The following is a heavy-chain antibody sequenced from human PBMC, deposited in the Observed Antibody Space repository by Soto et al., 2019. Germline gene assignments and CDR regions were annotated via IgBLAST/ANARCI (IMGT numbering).Heavy chain of an antibody. CDR3: ARDRRYYDSSGYSSFDY. J-gene: IGHJ4*02. D-gene: IGHD3-22*01. CDR2: IYYSGST. Sequence: SETLSLTCTVSGGSISSGGYYWSWIRQHPGKGLEWIGYIYYSGSTYYNPSLKSRVTISVDTSKNQFSLKLSSVTAADTAVYYCARDRRYYDSSGYSSFDYWGQGTLVTVS. V-gene: IGHV4-31*03. CDR1: GGSISSGGYY.